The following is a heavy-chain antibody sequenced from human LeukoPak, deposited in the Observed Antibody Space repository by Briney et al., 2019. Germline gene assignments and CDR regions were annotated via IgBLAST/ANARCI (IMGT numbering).Heavy chain of an antibody. V-gene: IGHV4-34*01. D-gene: IGHD6-19*01. CDR3: ARPARRIAVAGTFDY. CDR2: INHSGST. CDR1: GGSLSGYY. J-gene: IGHJ4*02. Sequence: SETLSLTCAVYGGSLSGYYWSWIRQPPGKGLEWIGEINHSGSTNYNPSLKSRVTISVDTSKNQFSLKLSSVTAADTAVYYCARPARRIAVAGTFDYWGQGTLVTVSS.